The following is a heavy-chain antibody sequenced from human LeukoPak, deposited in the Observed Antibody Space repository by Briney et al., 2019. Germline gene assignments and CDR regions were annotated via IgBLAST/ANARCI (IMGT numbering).Heavy chain of an antibody. CDR2: IYPVDSDT. CDR3: ARHPIAAGGAYHWFDP. V-gene: IGHV5-51*01. J-gene: IGHJ5*02. Sequence: GESLKISCQASGYNFSNYWIAWVRQMPGKGLEWMGIIYPVDSDTKYSPSFQGQVTISADKSINTAYLQWISLKASDTAMYYCARHPIAAGGAYHWFDPWGQGTLVTVSS. CDR1: GYNFSNYW. D-gene: IGHD6-13*01.